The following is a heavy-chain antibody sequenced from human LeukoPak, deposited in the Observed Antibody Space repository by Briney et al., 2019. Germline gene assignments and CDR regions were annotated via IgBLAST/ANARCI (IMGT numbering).Heavy chain of an antibody. V-gene: IGHV4-4*07. Sequence: SEILSLACTVSGGSISSYYWSWIRQPAGKGLEWIGRIYTSGSTNYNPSLKSRVTMSVDTSKNQFSLKLSSVTAADTAVYYCARDRKDYYGSGPRGWLDPWGQGTLVTVSS. D-gene: IGHD3-10*01. CDR2: IYTSGST. CDR1: GGSISSYY. CDR3: ARDRKDYYGSGPRGWLDP. J-gene: IGHJ5*02.